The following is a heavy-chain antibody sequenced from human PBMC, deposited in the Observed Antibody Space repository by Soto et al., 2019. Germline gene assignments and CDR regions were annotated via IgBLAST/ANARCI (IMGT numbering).Heavy chain of an antibody. CDR2: TYYRSKWYN. D-gene: IGHD3-3*01. J-gene: IGHJ5*02. CDR3: ARSEYDFWSGYYTFTAPGWFDP. Sequence: SQTLSLTCAISGDSVSSNSAAWNWIRPSPSRGLEWLGRTYYRSKWYNDYAVSVKSRITINPDTSKNQFSLQLNSVTPEDTAVYYCARSEYDFWSGYYTFTAPGWFDPWGQGTLVTVSS. CDR1: GDSVSSNSAA. V-gene: IGHV6-1*01.